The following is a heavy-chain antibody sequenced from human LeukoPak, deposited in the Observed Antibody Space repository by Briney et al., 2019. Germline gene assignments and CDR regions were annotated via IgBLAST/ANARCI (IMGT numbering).Heavy chain of an antibody. CDR2: ISASGGST. D-gene: IGHD4-17*01. CDR1: GFTFSSYA. V-gene: IGHV3-23*01. Sequence: GGSLRLSCAASGFTFSSYAMSWVRQAPGNGLEWVSTISASGGSTYYADSVKGRFTISRDNSKNTLYLQMNSLRAEDTAVYYCAKDPDGDYSYWGQGTLVTVSS. J-gene: IGHJ4*02. CDR3: AKDPDGDYSY.